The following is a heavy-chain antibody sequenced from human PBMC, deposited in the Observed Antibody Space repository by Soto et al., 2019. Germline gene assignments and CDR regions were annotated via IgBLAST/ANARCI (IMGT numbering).Heavy chain of an antibody. CDR1: GFTFSNYG. Sequence: GRPLRLSCAGSGFTFSNYGIRWVRQAPGKGLEWVSSVGHTDSYTNYADSVKGRFTISRDNSKNTLYLQMNSLRAEATAVYYCARVADYYIDYWAQGILVPAPS. J-gene: IGHJ4*02. CDR2: VGHTDSYT. V-gene: IGHV3-23*01. CDR3: ARVADYYIDY.